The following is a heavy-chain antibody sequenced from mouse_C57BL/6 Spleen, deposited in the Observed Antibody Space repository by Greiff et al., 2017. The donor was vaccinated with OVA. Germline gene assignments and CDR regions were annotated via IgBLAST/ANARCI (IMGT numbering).Heavy chain of an antibody. CDR3: ARVSPYYYGTDFDY. CDR1: GYTFTSYG. Sequence: QVQLQQSGAELARPGASVKLSCKASGYTFTSYGISWVKQRPGQGLEWIGEIYPRSGNTYYNEKFKGKATLTADKSSSTAYMELRSLTSEDSAVYVCARVSPYYYGTDFDYWGQGTTLTVSS. V-gene: IGHV1-81*01. D-gene: IGHD1-1*01. CDR2: IYPRSGNT. J-gene: IGHJ2*01.